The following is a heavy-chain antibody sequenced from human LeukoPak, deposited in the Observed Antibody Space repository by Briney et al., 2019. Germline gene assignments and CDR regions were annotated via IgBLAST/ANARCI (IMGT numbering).Heavy chain of an antibody. CDR3: ARRVYYASGSYYAMDV. CDR2: IYPGDSDT. Sequence: GESLKISCKGSGYSFNSYWIGWVRQMPGKGLEWMGIIYPGDSDTRYSPSFQGQVTISADKSISTAYLQWSSLKASDTAMYYCARRVYYASGSYYAMDVWGKGTTVTVSS. V-gene: IGHV5-51*01. CDR1: GYSFNSYW. J-gene: IGHJ6*03. D-gene: IGHD3-10*01.